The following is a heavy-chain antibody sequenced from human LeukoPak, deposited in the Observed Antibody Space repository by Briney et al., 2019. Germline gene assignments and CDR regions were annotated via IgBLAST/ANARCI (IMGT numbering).Heavy chain of an antibody. J-gene: IGHJ4*02. V-gene: IGHV4-59*12. CDR2: IYHGGST. Sequence: PSETLSLTCTVSGGTINRYYWTWIRQPPGKGLEWIGYIYHGGSTYYNPSLKSRVTISVDRSKNQFSLKLSSVTAADTAVYYCASDSSGTGTYFDYWGQGTLVTVSS. CDR3: ASDSSGTGTYFDY. CDR1: GGTINRYY. D-gene: IGHD3-22*01.